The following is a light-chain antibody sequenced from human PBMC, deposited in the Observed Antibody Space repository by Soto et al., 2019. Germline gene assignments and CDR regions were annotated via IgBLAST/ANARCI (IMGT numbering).Light chain of an antibody. V-gene: IGKV1-5*01. Sequence: DLQMTQSPSTLSASVGDRVTSTCRASQSISSWLAWYQQKPGKAPKLLIYDASSLESGVPSRFSGSGSGTEFTLTISSLPPDDFATYYRQQYNSYPWTFGQGTKVEIK. CDR2: DAS. CDR1: QSISSW. J-gene: IGKJ1*01. CDR3: QQYNSYPWT.